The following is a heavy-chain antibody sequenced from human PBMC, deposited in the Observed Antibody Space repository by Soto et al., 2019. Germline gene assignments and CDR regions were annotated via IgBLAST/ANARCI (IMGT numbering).Heavy chain of an antibody. CDR3: AREYSSSSAPYYYYGMDV. D-gene: IGHD6-6*01. J-gene: IGHJ6*02. Sequence: HPGGSLRLSCAASGFTFSSYEMNWVRQAPGKGLEWVSYISSSGSTIYYADSVKGRFTISRDNAKNSLYLQMNSLRAEDTAVYYCAREYSSSSAPYYYYGMDVWGQGTTVTVSS. CDR2: ISSSGSTI. CDR1: GFTFSSYE. V-gene: IGHV3-48*03.